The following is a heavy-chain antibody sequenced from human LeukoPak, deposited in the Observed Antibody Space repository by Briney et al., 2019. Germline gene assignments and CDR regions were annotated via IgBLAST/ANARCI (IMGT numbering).Heavy chain of an antibody. D-gene: IGHD3-10*01. V-gene: IGHV3-7*01. CDR1: GFTFTIYW. Sequence: GGSLRLSCAASGFTFTIYWMSWVRQAPGKGLEWGANIQREGSEKYYVDSVKGRFTISRDNAKNTLYLQMNSLRVEDTAVYYCAKVAKYYYGSETYYFFEHWGQGTPVTASS. J-gene: IGHJ4*02. CDR3: AKVAKYYYGSETYYFFEH. CDR2: IQREGSEK.